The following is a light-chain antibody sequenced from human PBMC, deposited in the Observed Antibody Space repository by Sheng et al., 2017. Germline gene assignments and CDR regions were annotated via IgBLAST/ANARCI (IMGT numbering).Light chain of an antibody. CDR2: GAS. V-gene: IGKV3-20*01. CDR3: QQYADSPET. Sequence: IVLTQSPGTLSLSPGARATLSCRASHIVSSSYLAWYQQKPGQAPRLLIYGASSRATGIPDRFSGSGSGTDFTLTISRLEPEDFAVYYCQQYADSPETFGQGTKVEVK. CDR1: HIVSSSY. J-gene: IGKJ1*01.